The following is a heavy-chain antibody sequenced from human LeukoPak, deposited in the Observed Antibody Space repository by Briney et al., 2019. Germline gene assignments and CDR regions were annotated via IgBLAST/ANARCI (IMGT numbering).Heavy chain of an antibody. CDR2: ISSSSSYI. CDR1: GFTFSSYS. D-gene: IGHD2-15*01. Sequence: GGSLRLSCAASGFTFSSYSMNWVRQAPGKGLEWVSYISSSSSYIYYADSVKGRFTISRDNAKNSLYLQMNSLRAEDTAVYYCARAGCSGGSCSDYFDYWGQGTLVTVSS. V-gene: IGHV3-21*05. J-gene: IGHJ4*02. CDR3: ARAGCSGGSCSDYFDY.